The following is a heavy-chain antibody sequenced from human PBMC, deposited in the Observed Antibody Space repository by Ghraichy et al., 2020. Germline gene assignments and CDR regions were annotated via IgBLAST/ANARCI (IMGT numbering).Heavy chain of an antibody. CDR2: INAYNGNT. Sequence: ASVKVSCKASGYTFTSYGISWVRQAPGQGLEWMGWINAYNGNTHYAQKLQGRVTMTTDTSTSTAYMELRSLRSDDTAVYYCARVTIFGVVILYYFDYWGQGTLVTVSS. CDR3: ARVTIFGVVILYYFDY. J-gene: IGHJ4*02. V-gene: IGHV1-18*04. D-gene: IGHD3-3*01. CDR1: GYTFTSYG.